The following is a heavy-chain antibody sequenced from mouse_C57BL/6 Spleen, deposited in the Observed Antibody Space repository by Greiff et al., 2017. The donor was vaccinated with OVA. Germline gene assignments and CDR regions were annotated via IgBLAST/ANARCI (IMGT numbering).Heavy chain of an antibody. CDR1: GYTFTSYW. CDR3: ARRAAQATFSWFAY. J-gene: IGHJ3*01. CDR2: IYPGSGST. D-gene: IGHD3-2*02. V-gene: IGHV1-55*01. Sequence: VQLQQSGAELVKPGASVKMSCKASGYTFTSYWITWVKQRPGQGLEWIGDIYPGSGSTNYNEKFKSKATLTVDTSSSTAYMQLSSLTSEDSAVYYCARRAAQATFSWFAYWGQGTLVTVSA.